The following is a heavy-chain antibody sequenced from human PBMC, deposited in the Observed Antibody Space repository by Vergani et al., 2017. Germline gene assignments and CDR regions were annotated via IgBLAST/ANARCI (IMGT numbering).Heavy chain of an antibody. J-gene: IGHJ4*02. D-gene: IGHD6-19*01. CDR2: IRYDGSNT. CDR1: GFTFSNYG. Sequence: QVQLVESGGGVVQPGGSLRLSCGASGFTFSNYGMHWVRQAPGKGLEWVTFIRYDGSNTYYADSEKGRFTISRDNSKNTLFLQMNSLRPEDTAVYYCARDTVTGSRYFDYWGQGTLVTVSS. CDR3: ARDTVTGSRYFDY. V-gene: IGHV3-30*02.